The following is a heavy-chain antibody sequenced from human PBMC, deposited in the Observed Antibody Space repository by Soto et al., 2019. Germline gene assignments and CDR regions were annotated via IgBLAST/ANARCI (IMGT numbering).Heavy chain of an antibody. J-gene: IGHJ6*02. CDR3: ASYGDYYYYGMDV. Sequence: QVQLQQWGAGLLKPSETLSLTCAVYGGSFSGYYWSWIRQPPGKGLEWIGEINHSGSTNYNPSLKSRVTISVDTSKNQFSQKLSSVTAADTAVYYCASYGDYYYYGMDVWGQGTTVTVSS. D-gene: IGHD4-17*01. CDR2: INHSGST. V-gene: IGHV4-34*01. CDR1: GGSFSGYY.